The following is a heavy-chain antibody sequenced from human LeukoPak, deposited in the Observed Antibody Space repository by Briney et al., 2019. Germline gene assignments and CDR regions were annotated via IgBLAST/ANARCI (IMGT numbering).Heavy chain of an antibody. D-gene: IGHD3-3*01. CDR2: IYYSGST. CDR1: GGSISSGDYY. Sequence: SETLSLTCTVSGGSISSGDYYWSWIRQPPGKGLEWIGYIYYSGSTNYNPSLKSRVTISVDTSKNQFSLKLSSVTAADTAVYYCARVTTIFGVVIMDVWGKGTTVTVSS. V-gene: IGHV4-61*08. J-gene: IGHJ6*04. CDR3: ARVTTIFGVVIMDV.